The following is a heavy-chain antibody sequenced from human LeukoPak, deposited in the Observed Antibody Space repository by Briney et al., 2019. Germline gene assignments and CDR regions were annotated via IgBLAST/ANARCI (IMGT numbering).Heavy chain of an antibody. CDR1: GGSISSFY. J-gene: IGHJ3*02. Sequence: PSETLSLTCTVSGGSISSFYWRWIRQPPGEGLEWNGYIHYSGSTNYNPSLKSRVPIPVDPPKNQFSLNLGSLPAADTAVYYWARASGWSDAFDIWGQGTMVTVSS. D-gene: IGHD6-13*01. CDR3: ARASGWSDAFDI. CDR2: IHYSGST. V-gene: IGHV4-59*01.